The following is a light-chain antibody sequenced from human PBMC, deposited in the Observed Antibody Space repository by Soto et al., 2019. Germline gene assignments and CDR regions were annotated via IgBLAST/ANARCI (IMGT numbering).Light chain of an antibody. CDR2: AVS. Sequence: IVLTQSPGTLSLSPGERTTLSCRASQSVSSSYLAWYQQKPAQAPRLLIYAVSSRATGIPDRFSGSGSGTDFTLTISRLEPEDFAVYYCQQYGSSPWTFGQGTKVDIK. J-gene: IGKJ1*01. CDR1: QSVSSSY. CDR3: QQYGSSPWT. V-gene: IGKV3-20*01.